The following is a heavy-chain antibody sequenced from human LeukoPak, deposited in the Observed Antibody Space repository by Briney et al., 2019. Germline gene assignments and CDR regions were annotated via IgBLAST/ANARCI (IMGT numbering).Heavy chain of an antibody. V-gene: IGHV3-74*01. Sequence: GGSLRLSCAASGFTFSSYWMHWVRQAPGKGLVWVSRIDSDGRSGGSTSYADSVTGRFTMSRDNAKNTLYLQMNSLRAEDTAVYYCVRDVWGDRDSYFDYWGQGTLVTVSS. J-gene: IGHJ4*02. D-gene: IGHD2-21*01. CDR3: VRDVWGDRDSYFDY. CDR2: IDSDGRSGGST. CDR1: GFTFSSYW.